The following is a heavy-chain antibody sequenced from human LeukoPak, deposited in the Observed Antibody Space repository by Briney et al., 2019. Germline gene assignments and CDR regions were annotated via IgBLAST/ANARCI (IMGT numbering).Heavy chain of an antibody. CDR1: GFTFSNYD. J-gene: IGHJ4*02. CDR3: AKGHTMVRGVLLPLPEYYFDY. Sequence: GGSLRLSCAASGFTFSNYDIHWVRQATGKGLEWVAAISGSGGSTYYADSVKGRFTISRDNSKNTLYLQMNSLRAEDTAVYYCAKGHTMVRGVLLPLPEYYFDYWGQGTLVTVSS. D-gene: IGHD3-10*01. CDR2: ISGSGGST. V-gene: IGHV3-23*01.